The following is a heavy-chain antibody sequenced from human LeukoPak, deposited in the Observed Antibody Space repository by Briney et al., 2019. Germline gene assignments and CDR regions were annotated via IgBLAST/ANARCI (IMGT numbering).Heavy chain of an antibody. Sequence: SETLSLTCAVYGGSFSGYYWSWIRQPPGKGLEWIGEINHSGSTNYNPSLKSRVTISVDTSKNQFSLKLSSVTAADTAVYYCAKALRNCSGGSCYHEDPLASSTPWGQGTLVTVSS. D-gene: IGHD2-15*01. J-gene: IGHJ5*02. V-gene: IGHV4-34*01. CDR1: GGSFSGYY. CDR2: INHSGST. CDR3: AKALRNCSGGSCYHEDPLASSTP.